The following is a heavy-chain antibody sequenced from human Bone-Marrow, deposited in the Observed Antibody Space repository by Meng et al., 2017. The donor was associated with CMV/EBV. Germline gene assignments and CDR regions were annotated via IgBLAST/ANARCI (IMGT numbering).Heavy chain of an antibody. Sequence: GESLKISCAASGFTFSDYYMSWIRQAPGKGLEWVSYISSSGSTIYYADSVKGRFTISRDNAKNSLYLQMNSRRAEDTAVYYCAREGGGNGANWFDPWGQGTMVTVSS. V-gene: IGHV3-11*01. CDR1: GFTFSDYY. CDR3: AREGGGNGANWFDP. CDR2: ISSSGSTI. D-gene: IGHD4-23*01. J-gene: IGHJ5*02.